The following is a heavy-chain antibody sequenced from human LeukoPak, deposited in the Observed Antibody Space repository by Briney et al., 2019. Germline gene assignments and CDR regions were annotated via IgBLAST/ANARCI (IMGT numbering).Heavy chain of an antibody. Sequence: GGSLRLSCAASGFTFSSYAMSWVRQAPGKGLEWVSAISGSGGSTYYADSVKGRFTISRDNSKNTLYLQMNSLRAEDTAVYYCAGTGDRYYYMDVWGKGTTVTVSS. CDR1: GFTFSSYA. D-gene: IGHD2-8*02. CDR3: AGTGDRYYYMDV. J-gene: IGHJ6*03. CDR2: ISGSGGST. V-gene: IGHV3-23*01.